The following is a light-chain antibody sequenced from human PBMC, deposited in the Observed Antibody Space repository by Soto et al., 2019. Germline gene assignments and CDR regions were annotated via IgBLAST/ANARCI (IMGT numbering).Light chain of an antibody. Sequence: EIVLTQSPGTLSLSPGERATLSCRASQSVSSSYLAWYQQKPGQAPRLLIYDASNRATGIPARFSGSGSGTDFTLTISRLEPEDSAVYYCHQYGNSPQTFGQGTKVDIK. CDR3: HQYGNSPQT. CDR1: QSVSSSY. CDR2: DAS. J-gene: IGKJ2*01. V-gene: IGKV3-20*01.